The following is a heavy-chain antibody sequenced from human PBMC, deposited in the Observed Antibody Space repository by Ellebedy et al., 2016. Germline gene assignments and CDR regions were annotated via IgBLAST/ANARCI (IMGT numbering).Heavy chain of an antibody. J-gene: IGHJ5*02. V-gene: IGHV3-33*01. Sequence: GESLKISXAASGFTFSSYGMHWVRQAPGKGLEWVAVIWYDASREEYADSVKGRFTISRDSSKNMVYLQMDSLRAEDTAVYYCARELNTDNWFNPWGQGTLVTVSS. D-gene: IGHD2-2*02. CDR2: IWYDASRE. CDR3: ARELNTDNWFNP. CDR1: GFTFSSYG.